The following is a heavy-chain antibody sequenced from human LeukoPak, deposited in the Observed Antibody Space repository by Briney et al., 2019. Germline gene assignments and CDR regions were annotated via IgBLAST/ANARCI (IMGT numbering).Heavy chain of an antibody. CDR3: ARGYSYSDY. J-gene: IGHJ4*02. CDR2: IYPDGSDT. CDR1: GYSFTNYW. Sequence: GESLKISCKGYGYSFTNYWIGWVRQMPGKGLEWMGIIYPDGSDTRYSPSFQGQVTISADKSISTAYLQWSSLKASDMAMYYRARGYSYSDYWGQGTLVTVYS. V-gene: IGHV5-51*01. D-gene: IGHD5-18*01.